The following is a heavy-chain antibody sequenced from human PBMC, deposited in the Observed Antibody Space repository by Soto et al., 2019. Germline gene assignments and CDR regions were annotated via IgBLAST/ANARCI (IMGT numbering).Heavy chain of an antibody. CDR2: IDWDDDK. V-gene: IGHV2-70*04. D-gene: IGHD6-19*01. J-gene: IGHJ4*02. CDR3: ARQAVAGPHFDY. CDR1: GFSLSTSAMR. Sequence: GSGPTLVNPTQTLTLTCTFSGFSLSTSAMRVSWIRQPPGKALEWLARIDWDDDKFYSTSLKTRLTISKDTSKNQVVLTITNMDPVDTATYYCARQAVAGPHFDYWGQGTLVTVSS.